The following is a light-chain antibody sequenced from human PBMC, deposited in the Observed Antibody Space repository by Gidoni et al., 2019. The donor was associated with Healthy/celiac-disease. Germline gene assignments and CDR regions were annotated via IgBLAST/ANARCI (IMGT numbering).Light chain of an antibody. J-gene: IGKJ4*01. Sequence: EIVLTQSPGTLSLSPGERATLSCRASQRVSSSYLAWYQQKPGTAPRLLIYSASSGSGTDFTLPISRLEPEDFAVYYCQQYGSSPPLTFGGGTKVEIK. V-gene: IGKV3-20*01. CDR2: SAS. CDR1: QRVSSSY. CDR3: QQYGSSPPLT.